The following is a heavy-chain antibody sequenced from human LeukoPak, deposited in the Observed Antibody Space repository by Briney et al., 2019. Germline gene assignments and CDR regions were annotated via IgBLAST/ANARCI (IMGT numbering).Heavy chain of an antibody. CDR1: GGSISSSGFY. CDR2: IYYSGST. V-gene: IGHV4-39*01. CDR3: ARYSSSWYDYFDY. Sequence: PSETLSLTCTVSGGSISSSGFYWGWIRQPPGKGLEWIGSIYYSGSTYYNPSLKSRVTISVDTSKNQFSLKLSSVTAADTAVYYCARYSSSWYDYFDYWGQGTLVTVSS. D-gene: IGHD6-13*01. J-gene: IGHJ4*02.